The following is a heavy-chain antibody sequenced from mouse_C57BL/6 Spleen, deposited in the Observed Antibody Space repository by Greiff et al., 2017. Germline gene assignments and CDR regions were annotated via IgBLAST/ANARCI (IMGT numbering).Heavy chain of an antibody. D-gene: IGHD4-1*01. V-gene: IGHV1-15*01. CDR1: GYTFTDYE. Sequence: QVQLKQSGAELVRPGASVTLSCKASGYTFTDYEMHWVKQTPVHGLEWIGAIDPETGGTAYNQKFKGKAILTADKASSTAYMELRSLTSEDSAVYYCTNKLGPFDYWGQGTTLTVSS. J-gene: IGHJ2*01. CDR3: TNKLGPFDY. CDR2: IDPETGGT.